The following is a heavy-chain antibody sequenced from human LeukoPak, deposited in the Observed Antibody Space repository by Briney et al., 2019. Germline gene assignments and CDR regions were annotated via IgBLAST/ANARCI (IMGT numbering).Heavy chain of an antibody. J-gene: IGHJ4*02. CDR3: ARDRSSSSFDY. Sequence: AGGSLRLSCAASRFTFSSYGMHWVRQAPGKGLEWAAVIWYDGSNKYYADSVKGRFTISRDNSKNTLYLQMNSLRAEDTAVYYCARDRSSSSFDYWGQGTLVTVSS. CDR2: IWYDGSNK. V-gene: IGHV3-33*08. D-gene: IGHD6-6*01. CDR1: RFTFSSYG.